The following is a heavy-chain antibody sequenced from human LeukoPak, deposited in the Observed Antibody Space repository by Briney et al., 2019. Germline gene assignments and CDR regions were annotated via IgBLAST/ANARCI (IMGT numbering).Heavy chain of an antibody. J-gene: IGHJ4*02. Sequence: SETLSLTCTVSGGSINIYYGSWIRQPPGKGLEWSGYIYYMGNTNYNPSLTSRVTRSVDTSKNQLYLKLRSVTAADTAVYYCARHVSSESHYFDYWGQGTLVTVSS. D-gene: IGHD3-22*01. CDR2: IYYMGNT. CDR1: GGSINIYY. CDR3: ARHVSSESHYFDY. V-gene: IGHV4-59*08.